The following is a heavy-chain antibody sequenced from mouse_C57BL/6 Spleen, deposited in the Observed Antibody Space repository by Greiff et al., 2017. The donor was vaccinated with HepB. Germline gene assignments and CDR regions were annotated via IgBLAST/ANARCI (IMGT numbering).Heavy chain of an antibody. V-gene: IGHV1-69*01. J-gene: IGHJ2*01. Sequence: QVQLQQPGAELVMPGASVKLSCKASGYTFTSYWMHWVKQRPGQGLEWIGELDPSDSYTNYNQKFKGKSTLTVDKSSSPAYMQLSSLTSEDSAVYYCARSDGYYSYFDYWGQGTTLTVSS. CDR2: LDPSDSYT. D-gene: IGHD2-3*01. CDR1: GYTFTSYW. CDR3: ARSDGYYSYFDY.